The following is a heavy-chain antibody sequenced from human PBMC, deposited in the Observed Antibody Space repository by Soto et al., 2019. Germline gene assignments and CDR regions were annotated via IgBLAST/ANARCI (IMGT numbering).Heavy chain of an antibody. D-gene: IGHD2-15*01. V-gene: IGHV3-7*01. Sequence: GGSLRLSCAASGFTFSSYWMSWVRQAPGKGLEWVANIKQDGSEKYYVDSVKGRFTISRDNAKNSLYLQMNSLRAEDTAVYYCARVFGYCSGGSCSAGDYWGQGTLVTVSS. J-gene: IGHJ4*02. CDR2: IKQDGSEK. CDR1: GFTFSSYW. CDR3: ARVFGYCSGGSCSAGDY.